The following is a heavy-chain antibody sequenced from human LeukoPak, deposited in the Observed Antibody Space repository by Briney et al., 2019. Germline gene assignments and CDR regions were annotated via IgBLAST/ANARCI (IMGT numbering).Heavy chain of an antibody. V-gene: IGHV3-30*04. D-gene: IGHD4-23*01. J-gene: IGHJ4*02. CDR1: GFTFSSYA. CDR2: ISYDGSNK. CDR3: AKDLRHNVGRRVLNYYLDY. Sequence: PGGSLRLSCAASGFTFSSYAMHWVRQAPGKGLEWVAVISYDGSNKYYADSVKGRFTISRDNSKNTLYLQMNSLRAEDAAVYYCAKDLRHNVGRRVLNYYLDYWGQGTLVTVSS.